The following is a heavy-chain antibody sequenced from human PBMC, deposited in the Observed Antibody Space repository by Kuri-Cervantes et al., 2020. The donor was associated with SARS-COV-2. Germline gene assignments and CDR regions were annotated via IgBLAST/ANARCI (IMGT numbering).Heavy chain of an antibody. Sequence: GESLKISCAASGFTFSNYWMSWVRQSPGKGLEWVANIKQDGSEKYYVDSVKGRLIISRDNAKNSLYLQMNSLRAEDTAVYYCARDLDGYYYARSGYYFDRAPPKHWHFDLWGRGTLVTVSS. D-gene: IGHD3-22*01. CDR2: IKQDGSEK. V-gene: IGHV3-7*04. CDR1: GFTFSNYW. CDR3: ARDLDGYYYARSGYYFDRAPPKHWHFDL. J-gene: IGHJ2*01.